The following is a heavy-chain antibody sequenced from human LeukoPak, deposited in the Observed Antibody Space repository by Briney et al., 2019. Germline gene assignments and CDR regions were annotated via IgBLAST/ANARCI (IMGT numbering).Heavy chain of an antibody. CDR1: GFTFGSYW. CDR2: IKQDGSEK. Sequence: PGGSLRLSCAASGFTFGSYWMTWVRQAPGKGLEWVANIKQDGSEKYYEDSVKGRFTISRDNAKNSLYLQMNSLRAEDTAAYYCARVWFGELFWFDPWGQGTLVTVSS. V-gene: IGHV3-7*01. D-gene: IGHD3-10*01. CDR3: ARVWFGELFWFDP. J-gene: IGHJ5*02.